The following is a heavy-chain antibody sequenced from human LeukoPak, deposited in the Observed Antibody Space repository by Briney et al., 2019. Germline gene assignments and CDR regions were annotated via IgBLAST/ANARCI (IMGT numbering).Heavy chain of an antibody. J-gene: IGHJ6*02. CDR2: IGGTGAIT. V-gene: IGHV3-23*01. CDR1: GFTFSNYG. CDR3: AKYEGIGTIYDGMDV. Sequence: PGGSLRLSCAASGFTFSNYGMSWVRQAPGKGLEWVSSIGGTGAITYYADSVKGRFTISRDNSKNTLYLQMNSLRAEDTAVYYCAKYEGIGTIYDGMDVWGQGTTVTVSS. D-gene: IGHD2-15*01.